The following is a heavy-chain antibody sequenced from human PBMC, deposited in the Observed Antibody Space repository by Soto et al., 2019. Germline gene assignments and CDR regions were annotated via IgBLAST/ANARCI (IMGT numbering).Heavy chain of an antibody. CDR1: GFTFSGYG. CDR3: ARRFSSGWEADY. Sequence: QVQLVESGGGVVQPGRSLRLSCAASGFTFSGYGMHWVRQAPGKGLEWVAVIWYDGSNENYADTVKGRFIISRDNSKTPLYLQMNSLRDEDTAVYYCARRFSSGWEADYWGQGTLVTVSS. J-gene: IGHJ4*02. CDR2: IWYDGSNE. D-gene: IGHD6-19*01. V-gene: IGHV3-33*01.